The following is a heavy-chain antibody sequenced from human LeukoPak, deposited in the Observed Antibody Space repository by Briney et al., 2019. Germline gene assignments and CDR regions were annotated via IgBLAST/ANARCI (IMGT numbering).Heavy chain of an antibody. D-gene: IGHD3-10*01. Sequence: GGSLRLSCAASGFTFSSYAMSWVRQAPGKGLEWVSAISGSGGSTYYADSVKGRFTISRDNSKNTLYLQMNSLRAEDTAVYYCAGSRSITMVRGVNNWFDPWGQGTLVTVSS. V-gene: IGHV3-23*01. CDR2: ISGSGGST. CDR1: GFTFSSYA. J-gene: IGHJ5*02. CDR3: AGSRSITMVRGVNNWFDP.